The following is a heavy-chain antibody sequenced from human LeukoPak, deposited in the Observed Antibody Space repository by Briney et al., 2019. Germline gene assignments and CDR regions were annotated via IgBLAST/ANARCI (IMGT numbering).Heavy chain of an antibody. CDR3: ARAVRYSSGWYSPSGFDY. Sequence: ASETLSLTCAVYGGSFSGYYWSWIRQPPGKGLEWIGEINHSGSTNYNPSLKSRVTISVDTSKNQFSLKLSSVTAADTAVYYCARAVRYSSGWYSPSGFDYWAREPWSPSPQ. V-gene: IGHV4-34*01. CDR1: GGSFSGYY. J-gene: IGHJ4*02. D-gene: IGHD6-19*01. CDR2: INHSGST.